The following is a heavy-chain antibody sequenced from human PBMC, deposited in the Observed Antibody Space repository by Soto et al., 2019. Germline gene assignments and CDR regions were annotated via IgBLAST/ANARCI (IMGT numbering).Heavy chain of an antibody. J-gene: IGHJ4*02. V-gene: IGHV3-33*01. CDR3: ARSPSGDFTVLDY. CDR1: GFTFSSYG. D-gene: IGHD3-3*01. CDR2: IWYDGSNK. Sequence: GGSLRLSCAASGFTFSSYGMHWVRQAPGKGLEWVAVIWYDGSNKYYADSVKGRFTISRDNSKNTLYLQMNSLRAEDTAVYYCARSPSGDFTVLDYWGQGTLVTV.